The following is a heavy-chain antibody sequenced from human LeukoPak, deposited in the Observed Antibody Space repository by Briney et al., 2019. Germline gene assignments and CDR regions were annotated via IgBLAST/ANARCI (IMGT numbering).Heavy chain of an antibody. J-gene: IGHJ4*02. D-gene: IGHD2/OR15-2a*01. V-gene: IGHV3-23*01. CDR2: ISGSGGST. Sequence: GGSLRLSCAASGFTSSSYVMSWVRQAPGKGRERVSAISGSGGSTYYADSVKGRFTISRDNSKNTLYLQMNSLRAEDTAVYYCANLISPDGDYWGQGTLVTVSS. CDR1: GFTSSSYV. CDR3: ANLISPDGDY.